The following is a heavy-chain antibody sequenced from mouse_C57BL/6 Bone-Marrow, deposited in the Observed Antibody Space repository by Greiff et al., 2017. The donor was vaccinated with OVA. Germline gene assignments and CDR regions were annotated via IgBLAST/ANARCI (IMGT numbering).Heavy chain of an antibody. CDR1: GYTFTSYW. D-gene: IGHD2-4*01. CDR2: IYPGSGST. Sequence: QVQLQQPGAELVKPGASVKMSCKASGYTFTSYWITWLNRRPGQGLEWIGDIYPGSGSTNYNEKFKSKATLTVDTSSSTAYMQLSSLTSEDSAVYYCARRDYDGPFAYWGQGTLVTVSA. CDR3: ARRDYDGPFAY. J-gene: IGHJ3*01. V-gene: IGHV1-55*01.